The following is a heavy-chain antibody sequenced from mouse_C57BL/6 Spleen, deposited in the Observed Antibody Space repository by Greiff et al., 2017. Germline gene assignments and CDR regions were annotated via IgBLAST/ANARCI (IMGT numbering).Heavy chain of an antibody. CDR3: ARHAPGWYFDV. CDR1: GYAFSSSW. V-gene: IGHV1-82*01. J-gene: IGHJ1*03. Sequence: QVQLKQSGPELVKPGASVKISCKASGYAFSSSWMNWVKQRPGKGLEWIGRIYPGDGDTNYNGKFKGKATLTADKSSSTAYMQLSSLTSEDSAVYVCARHAPGWYFDVWGTGTTVTVSS. CDR2: IYPGDGDT.